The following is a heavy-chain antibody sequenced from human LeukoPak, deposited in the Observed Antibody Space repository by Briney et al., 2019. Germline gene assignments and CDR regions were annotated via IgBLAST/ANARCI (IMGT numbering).Heavy chain of an antibody. D-gene: IGHD5-24*01. CDR3: AREDGYNRYYFDY. Sequence: PGGSLRLSCAASGFTFSSYAMSWVRQAPGKGLEWVSAISGSGATTYYTDSAKGRFTISRDNSKNTLYLQMNSLRAEDTAVYYCAREDGYNRYYFDYWGQGTLVTVSS. CDR2: ISGSGATT. CDR1: GFTFSSYA. V-gene: IGHV3-23*01. J-gene: IGHJ4*02.